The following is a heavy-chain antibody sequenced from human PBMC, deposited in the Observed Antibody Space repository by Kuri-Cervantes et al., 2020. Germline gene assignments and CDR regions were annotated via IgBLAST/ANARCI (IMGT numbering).Heavy chain of an antibody. D-gene: IGHD3-22*01. CDR1: GFTFSSYA. Sequence: GESLKISCTASGFTFSSYAMHWVRQAPGKGLEWVAVISYDGSNKYYADSVKGRFTISRDNSKNTLYLQMNSLRAEDTAVYYCARDITMIVVARGGMDVWGQGTTVTVSS. V-gene: IGHV3-30-3*01. CDR2: ISYDGSNK. J-gene: IGHJ6*02. CDR3: ARDITMIVVARGGMDV.